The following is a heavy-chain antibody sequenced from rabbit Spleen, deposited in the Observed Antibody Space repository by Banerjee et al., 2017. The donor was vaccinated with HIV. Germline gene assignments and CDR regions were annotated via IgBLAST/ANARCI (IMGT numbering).Heavy chain of an antibody. CDR1: GFDFSSYG. V-gene: IGHV1S47*01. D-gene: IGHD1-1*01. J-gene: IGHJ4*01. CDR3: ARDLAAWNSGSYAFNL. Sequence: EESGGDLVKPGASLTLTCTASGFDFSSYGVSWVRQAPGKGLEWIGFIDPIFSGTYYANWVNGRFTISSHNAQNTLYLQLNSLTAADTASYFCARDLAAWNSGSYAFNLWGPGTLVTVS. CDR2: IDPIFSGT.